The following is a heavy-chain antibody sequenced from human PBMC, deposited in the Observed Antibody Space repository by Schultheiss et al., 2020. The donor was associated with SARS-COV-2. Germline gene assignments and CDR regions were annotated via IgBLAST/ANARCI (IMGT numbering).Heavy chain of an antibody. CDR1: GASLTGSAYY. J-gene: IGHJ1*01. V-gene: IGHV4-39*07. D-gene: IGHD4-17*01. CDR3: ARGSYDLQH. Sequence: SETLSLTCTVSGASLTGSAYYWGWIRQAPGKGLEWIGSIYYGGSTYYNPSLKSRVTISGDTSKNQVSLKLSSVTAADTAVYYCARGSYDLQHWGQGTLVTVSS. CDR2: IYYGGST.